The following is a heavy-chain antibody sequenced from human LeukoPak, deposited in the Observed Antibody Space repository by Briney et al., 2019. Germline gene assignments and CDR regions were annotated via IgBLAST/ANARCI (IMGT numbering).Heavy chain of an antibody. Sequence: PGGSLRLSYTASGFIFRDYVMSWVRQAPGKGPEWVAAIWRTGDWTHYVDSVKGRFTISRDNSKNTLYLQMNRLRVADTAIYYCAKDRHDYGDYAFDSWGQGTLVTVSS. J-gene: IGHJ4*02. D-gene: IGHD4-17*01. CDR3: AKDRHDYGDYAFDS. V-gene: IGHV3-23*05. CDR2: IWRTGDWT. CDR1: GFIFRDYV.